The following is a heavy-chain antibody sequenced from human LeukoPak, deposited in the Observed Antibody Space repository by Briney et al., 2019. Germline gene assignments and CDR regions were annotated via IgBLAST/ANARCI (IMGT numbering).Heavy chain of an antibody. V-gene: IGHV4-30-2*01. CDR1: GGSISSGGYS. D-gene: IGHD3-22*01. CDR3: ARAPPYYYDSSCYFDY. Sequence: SETLSLTCAVSGGSISSGGYSWSWGRQPPGKGLEWIGYIYHSGSTYKNPSLKSRVTISVDRSKTQFSLKLSSVTAADTAVYYCARAPPYYYDSSCYFDYWGQGTLVTVSS. J-gene: IGHJ4*02. CDR2: IYHSGST.